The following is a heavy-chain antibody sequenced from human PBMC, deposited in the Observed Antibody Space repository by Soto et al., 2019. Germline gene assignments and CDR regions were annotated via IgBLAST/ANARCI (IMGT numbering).Heavy chain of an antibody. J-gene: IGHJ6*02. D-gene: IGHD7-27*01. Sequence: SETLSLTSTVSGRSISSNHYYWSWIRKPPGKELEWIGYIYYTGSTNYNPSLKSRVTISVDTSKNQFSMKLSAVSAADTAVYYSARDLKWGIPYGMDVWGQGTTVTVSS. CDR3: ARDLKWGIPYGMDV. V-gene: IGHV4-61*01. CDR1: GRSISSNHYY. CDR2: IYYTGST.